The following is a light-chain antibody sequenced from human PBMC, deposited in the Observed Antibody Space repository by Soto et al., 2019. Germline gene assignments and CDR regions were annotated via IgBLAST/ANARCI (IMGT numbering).Light chain of an antibody. Sequence: DIQMTQSPSTLPASVGDRVTIPCRANQSISTWLAWYQQKPGKAPKLLIYKASSLESGVPSRFSGSGSGTEFTLTISSLQPDDFATYYCQQYNSYSRTFGQGTKVDI. CDR2: KAS. CDR1: QSISTW. J-gene: IGKJ1*01. CDR3: QQYNSYSRT. V-gene: IGKV1-5*03.